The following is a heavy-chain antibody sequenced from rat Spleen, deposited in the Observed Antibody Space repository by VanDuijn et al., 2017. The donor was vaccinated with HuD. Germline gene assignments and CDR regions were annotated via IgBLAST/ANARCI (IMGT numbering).Heavy chain of an antibody. Sequence: EVQLVESGGGLVEPGRSLKLSCAASGFTFSKYDMAWVRQAPKKGLEWVASISYEGSSTYYGDSVKGRFTISRDNAKSTLYLQVDSLRSEDTAIYYCARPTTGIPFNYWGQGVMVTVSS. V-gene: IGHV5-29*01. CDR3: ARPTTGIPFNY. J-gene: IGHJ2*01. CDR1: GFTFSKYD. D-gene: IGHD1-9*01. CDR2: ISYEGSST.